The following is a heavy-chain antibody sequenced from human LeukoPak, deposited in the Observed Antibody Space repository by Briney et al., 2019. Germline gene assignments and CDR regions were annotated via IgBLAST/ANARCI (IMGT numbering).Heavy chain of an antibody. CDR2: ISGSGGST. Sequence: PGGSLRLSCAASGFTFSDYAMSWVRQAPGKGLEWVSLISGSGGSTYYADSVKGRFTISRDNSKNTLYLQMNSLRAEDTAVYYCAKDRGYYYDSESSLDYWGQGTLVTVSS. CDR1: GFTFSDYA. J-gene: IGHJ4*02. D-gene: IGHD3-10*01. CDR3: AKDRGYYYDSESSLDY. V-gene: IGHV3-23*01.